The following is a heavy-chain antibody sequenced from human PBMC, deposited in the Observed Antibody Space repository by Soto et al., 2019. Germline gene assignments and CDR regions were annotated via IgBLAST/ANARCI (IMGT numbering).Heavy chain of an antibody. CDR3: AKDWTFGELKVAGVIDY. CDR2: ISGSGGST. D-gene: IGHD3-10*01. CDR1: GFTFSSYA. J-gene: IGHJ4*02. Sequence: EVQLLESGGGLVQPGGSLRLSCAASGFTFSSYAMSWVRQAPGKGLEWVSAISGSGGSTYYADSVKGRFTISRDNSKNTLYLQMNSLRAEDTAVYYCAKDWTFGELKVAGVIDYWGQGTLVTVSS. V-gene: IGHV3-23*01.